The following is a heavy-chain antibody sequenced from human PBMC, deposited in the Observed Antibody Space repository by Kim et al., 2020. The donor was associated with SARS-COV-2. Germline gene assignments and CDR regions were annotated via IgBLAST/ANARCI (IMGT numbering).Heavy chain of an antibody. D-gene: IGHD2-2*01. CDR2: ISSSSSYI. V-gene: IGHV3-21*01. J-gene: IGHJ6*02. CDR1: GFTFSSYS. CDR3: ARDRPYCSSTSCYQNYYYYGMDV. Sequence: GGSLRLSCAASGFTFSSYSMNWVRQAPGKGLEWVSSISSSSSYIYYADSVKGRFTISRDNAKNSLYLQMNSLRAEDTAVYYCARDRPYCSSTSCYQNYYYYGMDVWGQGTTVTVSS.